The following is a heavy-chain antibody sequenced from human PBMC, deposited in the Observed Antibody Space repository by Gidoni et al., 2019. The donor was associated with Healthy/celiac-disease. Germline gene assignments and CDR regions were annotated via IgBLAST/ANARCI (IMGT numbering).Heavy chain of an antibody. CDR1: GFPFSSYW. J-gene: IGHJ4*02. CDR2: IKQEGSEK. CDR3: ARPMIAVGAEVFLVPSFDY. Sequence: EVQLVESGGGLVQPGGSLRLSCAASGFPFSSYWMSWVRQAPGQGLEWVANIKQEGSEKYYVDSVKGRFTISRDNAKNSLYLQMNSLRAEDTAVYYCARPMIAVGAEVFLVPSFDYWGQGTLVTVSS. D-gene: IGHD1-26*01. V-gene: IGHV3-7*01.